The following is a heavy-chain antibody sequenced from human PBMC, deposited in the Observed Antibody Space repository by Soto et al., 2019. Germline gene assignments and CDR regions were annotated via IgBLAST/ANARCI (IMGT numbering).Heavy chain of an antibody. V-gene: IGHV4-61*08. CDR2: IFHTGTT. D-gene: IGHD3-3*01. Sequence: SETLSLTCTVSGGSIRSGGYYWNWIRQPPGKGLEWIGYIFHTGTTNYNPSLRSRVTMSLDTSKNQFSLNLRSVTAADTAVYYCARDLLEDQLLGWFDPWGQGTLVTVSS. CDR1: GGSIRSGGYY. CDR3: ARDLLEDQLLGWFDP. J-gene: IGHJ5*02.